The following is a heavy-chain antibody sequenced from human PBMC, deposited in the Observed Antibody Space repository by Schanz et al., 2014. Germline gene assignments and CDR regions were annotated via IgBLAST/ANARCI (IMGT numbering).Heavy chain of an antibody. CDR2: INPSSGGT. J-gene: IGHJ4*02. V-gene: IGHV1-2*02. CDR1: GYTFTGYY. Sequence: QVQLVQSGPAVKKPGASMKVSCLASGYTFTGYYMHWVRQAPGQGLEWMGWINPSSGGTNYAQKFRGRVTMTRDTSISTAYMELRRLRSDDTAVYYCARDQNVISMVRGVMGGVDYWGQGTLVTVSS. D-gene: IGHD3-10*01. CDR3: ARDQNVISMVRGVMGGVDY.